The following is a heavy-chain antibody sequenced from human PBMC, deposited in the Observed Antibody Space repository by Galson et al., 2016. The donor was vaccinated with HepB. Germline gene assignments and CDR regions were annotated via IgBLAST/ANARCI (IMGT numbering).Heavy chain of an antibody. D-gene: IGHD5-12*01. CDR1: GYSFTTHG. CDR3: VNWLSAHFDY. J-gene: IGHJ4*02. Sequence: SVKVSCKASGYSFTTHGISWVRQAPGQGLEWMGWISTSNGNTQFPQTLNSRVTMTTDTATNTAYMDLTSLRAEDTAVYYCVNWLSAHFDYWGQGALVTVSS. CDR2: ISTSNGNT. V-gene: IGHV1-18*04.